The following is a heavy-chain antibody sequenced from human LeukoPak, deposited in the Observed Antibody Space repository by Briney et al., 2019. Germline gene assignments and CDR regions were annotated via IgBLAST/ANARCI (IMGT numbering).Heavy chain of an antibody. CDR1: GYTFTSYG. CDR2: MNPNSGNT. CDR3: AREGGITYYYYGMDV. Sequence: GASVKVSCKASGYTFTSYGISWVRQATGQGLEWMGWMNPNSGNTGYAQKFQGRVTMTRNTSISAAYMELSSLRSEDTAVYYCAREGGITYYYYGMDVWGQGTTVTVSS. D-gene: IGHD1-14*01. J-gene: IGHJ6*02. V-gene: IGHV1-8*02.